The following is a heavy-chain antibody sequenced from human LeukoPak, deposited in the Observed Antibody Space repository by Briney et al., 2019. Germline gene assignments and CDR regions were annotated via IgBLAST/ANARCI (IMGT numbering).Heavy chain of an antibody. CDR3: ARVRPFHYYYYGMDV. V-gene: IGHV4-59*01. D-gene: IGHD6-6*01. Sequence: SEPLSLTCTVSGGSISSYYWSWIWQPPGKGLEWIGYIYYSGSTNYNPSLKSRVTISVDTSKNQFSLKLSSVTAADTAVYYCARVRPFHYYYYGMDVWGQGTTVTVSS. J-gene: IGHJ6*02. CDR1: GGSISSYY. CDR2: IYYSGST.